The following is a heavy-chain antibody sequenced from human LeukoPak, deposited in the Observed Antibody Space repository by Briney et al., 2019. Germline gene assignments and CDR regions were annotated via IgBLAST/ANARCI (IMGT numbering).Heavy chain of an antibody. J-gene: IGHJ4*02. V-gene: IGHV3-30-3*01. CDR1: GFTFSSYA. D-gene: IGHD6-13*01. Sequence: GRSLRLSCAASGFTFSSYAVHWVRQAPGKGLEWVAVISYDGSNKYYADSVKGRFTISRDNSKNTLYLQMNSLRAEDTAVYYCARDSWKQQLGYYFDYWGQGTLVTVSS. CDR2: ISYDGSNK. CDR3: ARDSWKQQLGYYFDY.